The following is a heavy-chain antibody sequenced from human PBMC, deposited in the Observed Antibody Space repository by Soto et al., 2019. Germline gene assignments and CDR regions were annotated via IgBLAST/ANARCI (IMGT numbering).Heavy chain of an antibody. CDR1: GFSFSGSA. Sequence: EVQLVESGGGFVQPGGSLKLSCAASGFSFSGSAFYWVRLASEKGLEWVGRIRSKGNNYATAYAASVKGRFTISRDDSENTAYLQMNSVKTEDTALYYCASNSYGDYLSMEVWGQGTTVTVSS. D-gene: IGHD4-17*01. CDR2: IRSKGNNYAT. V-gene: IGHV3-73*02. CDR3: ASNSYGDYLSMEV. J-gene: IGHJ6*02.